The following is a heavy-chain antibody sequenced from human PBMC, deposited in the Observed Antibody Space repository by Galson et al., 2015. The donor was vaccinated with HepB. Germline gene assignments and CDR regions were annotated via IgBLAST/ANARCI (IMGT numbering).Heavy chain of an antibody. CDR3: ARYALGHNYKDPFDS. CDR2: ISSTSDTK. D-gene: IGHD3-10*01. V-gene: IGHV3-48*01. CDR1: GFIFNAKS. Sequence: SLRLSCAASGFIFNAKSMHWVRQAPGKGLEWVPYISSTSDTKYYADSVKGRFTISRDNAKNSLYLQMNSLRAEDTAVYYCARYALGHNYKDPFDSWGQGTLVTVSS. J-gene: IGHJ4*02.